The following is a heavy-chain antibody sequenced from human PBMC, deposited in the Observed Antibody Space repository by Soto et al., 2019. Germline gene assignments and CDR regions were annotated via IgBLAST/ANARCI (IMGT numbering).Heavy chain of an antibody. CDR3: AKSGSTTYPLKNWFDP. Sequence: EVQLLESGGGLAQPGGSLRLSCAASGFTFTNYAMSWVRQAPGKGLEWVSAISGSGVSTYYADSVKGRFTISRDNSNNILNLQMSSLRAEGTAVYYCAKSGSTTYPLKNWFDPWGQGTVVTVSS. CDR2: ISGSGVST. J-gene: IGHJ5*02. V-gene: IGHV3-23*01. D-gene: IGHD2-2*01. CDR1: GFTFTNYA.